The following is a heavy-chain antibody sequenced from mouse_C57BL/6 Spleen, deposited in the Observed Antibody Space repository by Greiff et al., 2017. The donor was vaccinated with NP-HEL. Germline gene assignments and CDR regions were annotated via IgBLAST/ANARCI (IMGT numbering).Heavy chain of an antibody. CDR2: IYPGGGYT. V-gene: IGHV1-63*01. D-gene: IGHD2-3*01. CDR1: GYTFTNYW. CDR3: ARSGYDVNYAMDY. J-gene: IGHJ4*01. Sequence: VQLQQSGAELVRPGTSVKMSCKASGYTFTNYWIGWAKQRPGHGLEWIGDIYPGGGYTNYNEKFKGKATLTADKSSSTAYMQFSSLTSEDSAIYYCARSGYDVNYAMDYWGQGTSVTVSS.